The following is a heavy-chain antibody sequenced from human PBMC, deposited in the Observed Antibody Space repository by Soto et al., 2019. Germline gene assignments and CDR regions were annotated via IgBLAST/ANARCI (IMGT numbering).Heavy chain of an antibody. J-gene: IGHJ4*02. V-gene: IGHV1-69*02. CDR1: GGTFSSYT. CDR2: IIPILGIA. D-gene: IGHD3-22*01. Sequence: QVQLVQSGAEVKKPGSSVKVSCKASGGTFSSYTISWVRQAPGQGLEWMGRIIPILGIANYAQKFQGRVTSTADKSTSTAYMELSSLRSEDTAVYYCARSNYYDSSGLDYWGQGTLVTVSS. CDR3: ARSNYYDSSGLDY.